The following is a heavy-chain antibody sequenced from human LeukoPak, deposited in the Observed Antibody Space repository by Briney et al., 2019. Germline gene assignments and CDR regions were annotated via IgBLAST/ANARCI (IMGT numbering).Heavy chain of an antibody. Sequence: GGSLRLSCSASGFNFSIYGMHWVRQGPSKGLEWVSLIWFDGSNENYAASVDGRFTISRDNSKNTVFLQMNSLRAEDTAVYFCARERFDSKGYYLEAFDLRGQGKNVTLSS. J-gene: IGHJ3*01. CDR2: IWFDGSNE. D-gene: IGHD3-22*01. V-gene: IGHV3-33*01. CDR3: ARERFDSKGYYLEAFDL. CDR1: GFNFSIYG.